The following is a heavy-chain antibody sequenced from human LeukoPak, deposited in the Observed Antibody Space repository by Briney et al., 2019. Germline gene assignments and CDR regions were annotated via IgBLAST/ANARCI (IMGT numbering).Heavy chain of an antibody. Sequence: PGGSLRLSCAASGFTFSSFSMNWVRQAPGKGLKWVAVVSYDGSNKYYADSVKGRFTISRDNSKNTLYLQMNSLRAEDTALYYCARGSGYSYAFTGRERTKSRLDYWGQGTLVTVSS. V-gene: IGHV3-30*03. D-gene: IGHD5-18*01. CDR1: GFTFSSFS. CDR3: ARGSGYSYAFTGRERTKSRLDY. J-gene: IGHJ4*02. CDR2: VSYDGSNK.